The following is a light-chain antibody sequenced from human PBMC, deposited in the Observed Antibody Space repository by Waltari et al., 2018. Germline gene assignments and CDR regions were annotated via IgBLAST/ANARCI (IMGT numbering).Light chain of an antibody. Sequence: QSVLTQPPSASGTPGQRVTISCSGSSSNIGSNTVAWYEQFPGMAPRLLIYSNNLRPSGVPDLFSGSKVGSCASLTLSGLHFEGEAECYWATWDGSLNGRVFGGGTKLTVL. CDR3: ATWDGSLNGRV. J-gene: IGLJ3*02. CDR1: SSNIGSNT. CDR2: SNN. V-gene: IGLV1-44*01.